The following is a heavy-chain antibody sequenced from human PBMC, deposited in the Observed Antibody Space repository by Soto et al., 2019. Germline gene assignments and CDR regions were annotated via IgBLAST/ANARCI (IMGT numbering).Heavy chain of an antibody. CDR1: GVSFSGYY. CDR2: INHSGST. D-gene: IGHD3-22*01. V-gene: IGHV4-34*01. CDR3: ARDRNHYYHRLTSRGKYNWFDP. J-gene: IGHJ5*02. Sequence: QVQLQQWGAGLLKPSETLSLTCAVYGVSFSGYYWSWIRQPPGKGLEWMGEINHSGSTNSNPSPTSRFTISVDTSKNQFSLKLSSGTAADTAVYYCARDRNHYYHRLTSRGKYNWFDPWGQGTLVTVSS.